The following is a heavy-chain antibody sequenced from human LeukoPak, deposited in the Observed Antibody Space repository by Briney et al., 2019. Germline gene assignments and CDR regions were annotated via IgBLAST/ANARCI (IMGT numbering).Heavy chain of an antibody. V-gene: IGHV6-1*01. CDR1: GDSVSSNSAA. CDR3: ARAADRYNWNSRFDY. CDR2: TYYRSKWYN. Sequence: SQTLSLTCAISGDSVSSNSAAWDWIRQSPSRGLEWLGRTYYRSKWYNDYAVSVKSRITINPDTSKNQFSLQLNSVTPEDTAVYYCARAADRYNWNSRFDYWGQGTLVTVSS. J-gene: IGHJ4*02. D-gene: IGHD1-7*01.